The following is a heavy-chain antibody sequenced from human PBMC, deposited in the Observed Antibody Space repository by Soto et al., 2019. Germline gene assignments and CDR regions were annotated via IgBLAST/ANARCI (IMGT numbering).Heavy chain of an antibody. CDR3: AAGAFYCSSTSCSDAFDI. Sequence: QMQLVQSGPEVKKPGTSVKVSCKASGFTFTSSAVQWVRQARGQRLEWIGWIVVGSGNTNYAQKFQERVTITRDMSTSTAYMELSSLRSEDTAVYYCAAGAFYCSSTSCSDAFDIWGQGTMVTVSS. CDR1: GFTFTSSA. D-gene: IGHD2-2*01. V-gene: IGHV1-58*01. CDR2: IVVGSGNT. J-gene: IGHJ3*02.